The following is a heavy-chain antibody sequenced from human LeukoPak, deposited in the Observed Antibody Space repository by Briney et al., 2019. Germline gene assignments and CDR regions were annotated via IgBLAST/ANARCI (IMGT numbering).Heavy chain of an antibody. CDR1: GFNFSIHW. CDR3: VGAKVGC. D-gene: IGHD2-2*01. J-gene: IGHJ4*02. V-gene: IGHV3-7*01. Sequence: PGGSLRLSCAASGFNFSIHWMTWVRQAPGKGLEWVANIKEDGSEKYYVDSVKGRFTVSRDNAKKSLYLQMNSLSAEDTAVYYCVGAKVGCWGQGTLVTVSS. CDR2: IKEDGSEK.